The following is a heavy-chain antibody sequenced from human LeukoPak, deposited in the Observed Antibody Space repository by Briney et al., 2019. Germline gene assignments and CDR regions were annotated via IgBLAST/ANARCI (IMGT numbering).Heavy chain of an antibody. CDR2: ISSDGNIK. CDR1: GFTFSSYA. Sequence: PGRSLRLSCAASGFTFSSYAMHWVRQAPGKGLEWVAVISSDGNIKYYADSVKGRFTISRDNSKNTLYLQMNSLRGEDTGVYYCARDPVPATARHFDYWGQGTLVTVSS. V-gene: IGHV3-30-3*01. J-gene: IGHJ4*02. D-gene: IGHD1-1*01. CDR3: ARDPVPATARHFDY.